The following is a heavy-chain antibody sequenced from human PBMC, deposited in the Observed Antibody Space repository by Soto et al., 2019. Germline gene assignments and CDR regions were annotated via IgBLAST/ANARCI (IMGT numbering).Heavy chain of an antibody. J-gene: IGHJ5*02. D-gene: IGHD3-16*02. CDR3: ARASWGDYVWGSYRYWFDP. CDR1: GYTFTSYD. CDR2: MNTNSGNT. V-gene: IGHV1-8*01. Sequence: QVQLVQSGAEVKKPGASVKVSCKASGYTFTSYDFNWVRQATGQGLEWMGWMNTNSGNTGYAQKFQGRVTMTRNTSISTAYMELSSLRSEDTAVYYCARASWGDYVWGSYRYWFDPWGQGTLVTVSS.